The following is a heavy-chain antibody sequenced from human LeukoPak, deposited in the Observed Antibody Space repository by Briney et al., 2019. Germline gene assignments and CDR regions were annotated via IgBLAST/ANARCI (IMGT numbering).Heavy chain of an antibody. D-gene: IGHD3-9*01. CDR2: ISSTSGTI. CDR3: ARDEQYYDILTGFYYYYYGMDV. Sequence: GGSLRLSCAASGYTFSSYGMNWVRQAPGQGLEWVSYISSTSGTIYYADSVKGRFTISRDNAKNSLYLQMNSLRAEDTAVYYCARDEQYYDILTGFYYYYYGMDVWGQGTTVSVSS. CDR1: GYTFSSYG. J-gene: IGHJ6*02. V-gene: IGHV3-48*04.